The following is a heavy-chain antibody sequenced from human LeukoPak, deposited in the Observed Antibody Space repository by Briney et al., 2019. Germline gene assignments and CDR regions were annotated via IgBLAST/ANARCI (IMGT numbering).Heavy chain of an antibody. CDR1: GYTFTGYY. V-gene: IGHV1-2*02. CDR3: ARVSGSSWYFDY. D-gene: IGHD6-13*01. J-gene: IGHJ4*02. Sequence: ASVKVSCKASGYTFTGYYMHWVRQAPGQGLEWMGWINPNSGGTNYAQKFQGRVTMTRDTSISTAYMELSGLRSDDTAVYYCARVSGSSWYFDYRGQGTLVTVSS. CDR2: INPNSGGT.